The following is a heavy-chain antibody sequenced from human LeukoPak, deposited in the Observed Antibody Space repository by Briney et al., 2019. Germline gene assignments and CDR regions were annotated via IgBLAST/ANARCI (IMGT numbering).Heavy chain of an antibody. CDR1: GGSISSSSYY. Sequence: SETLSLTCTVSGGSISSSSYYWGWIRQPPGKGLEWIGSIYYSGSTYSNPSLQSRVTISVDTSKNQFSLKLSSVTAADTAVYYCASFGYDSSGYYSEYWGQGTLVTVSS. D-gene: IGHD3-22*01. CDR2: IYYSGST. J-gene: IGHJ4*02. CDR3: ASFGYDSSGYYSEY. V-gene: IGHV4-39*07.